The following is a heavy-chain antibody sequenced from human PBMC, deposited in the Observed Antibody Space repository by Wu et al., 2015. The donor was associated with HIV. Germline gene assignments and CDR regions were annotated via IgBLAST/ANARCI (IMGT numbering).Heavy chain of an antibody. D-gene: IGHD3-3*01. J-gene: IGHJ4*02. V-gene: IGHV1-69*05. CDR2: IIPIFGTA. CDR1: GGTFSSYA. CDR3: ARARVARFLRQQYYFDY. Sequence: QVQLVQSGAEVKKPGSSVKVSCKASGGTFSSYAISWVRQAPGQGLEWMGGIIPIFGTANYAQKFQGRVTITTDESTSTAYMELGSLRSEDTAVYYCARARVARFLRQQYYFDYWGQGTLVTVSS.